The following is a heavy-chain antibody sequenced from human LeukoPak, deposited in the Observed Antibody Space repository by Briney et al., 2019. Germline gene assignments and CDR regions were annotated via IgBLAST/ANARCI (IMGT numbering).Heavy chain of an antibody. D-gene: IGHD4-11*01. Sequence: SETPSLTCTVSGGSISSYYWSWIRQPPGKGLEWIGYIYHSGSTYYNPSLKSRVTISVDRSKNQFSLKLSSVTAADTAVYYCAREPRGDYSNNFDYWGQGTLVTVSS. V-gene: IGHV4-59*12. CDR2: IYHSGST. J-gene: IGHJ4*02. CDR3: AREPRGDYSNNFDY. CDR1: GGSISSYY.